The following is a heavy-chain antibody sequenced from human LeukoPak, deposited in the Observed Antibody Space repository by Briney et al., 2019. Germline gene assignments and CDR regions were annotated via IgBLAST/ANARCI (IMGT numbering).Heavy chain of an antibody. D-gene: IGHD4-23*01. V-gene: IGHV3-53*01. CDR2: IYSDGST. CDR3: ARDIYGANPFDY. J-gene: IGHJ4*02. Sequence: PGGSLRLSCAVSGFTVSSNYMSWVRQAPGKGLEWVSVIYSDGSTYYADSVKGRFTISRDNSKNTLYLQMNSLRAEDTAVYYCARDIYGANPFDYWGQGTLVTVSS. CDR1: GFTVSSNY.